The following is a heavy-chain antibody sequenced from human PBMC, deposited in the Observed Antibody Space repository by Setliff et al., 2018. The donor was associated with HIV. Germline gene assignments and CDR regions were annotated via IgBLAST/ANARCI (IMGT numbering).Heavy chain of an antibody. Sequence: SETLSLTCTVSGAPMIDHQWNWLRRSPGKGLEWNGYVYYTGGTTYNPSLEGRVIISLDTSNNQFFLRMNSLTAADTAVYYCARDVRGFWALDSWGPGTVVTVSS. CDR1: GAPMIDHQ. J-gene: IGHJ4*02. D-gene: IGHD3-10*02. V-gene: IGHV4-59*11. CDR3: ARDVRGFWALDS. CDR2: VYYTGGT.